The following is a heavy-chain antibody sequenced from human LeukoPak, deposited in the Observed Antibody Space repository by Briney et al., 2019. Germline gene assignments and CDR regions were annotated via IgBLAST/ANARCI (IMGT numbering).Heavy chain of an antibody. CDR1: EYTFTNYW. CDR3: AASRGLIIGDAFDI. Sequence: GESLKISCKGSEYTFTNYWIGWVRQMPGKGLEWMGIIYPGDSDTTYSPSFQGQVTMSDDKSISTAYLLWSTLKASDTAMYYCAASRGLIIGDAFDIWGQGTMVTVSS. V-gene: IGHV5-51*01. D-gene: IGHD3-10*01. CDR2: IYPGDSDT. J-gene: IGHJ3*02.